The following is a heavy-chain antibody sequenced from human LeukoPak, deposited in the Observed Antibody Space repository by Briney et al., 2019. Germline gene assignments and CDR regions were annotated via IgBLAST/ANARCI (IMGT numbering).Heavy chain of an antibody. V-gene: IGHV4-31*03. CDR2: IYYSGST. J-gene: IGHJ4*02. D-gene: IGHD3-22*01. CDR3: ARVGTYYYDSSGYYANLDY. CDR1: GGSISSGVYY. Sequence: SEALSLTCTVSGGSISSGVYYWSWIRQHPGKGLEWIGYIYYSGSTYYNPSLKSRVTISVDTSKNQFSLKLSSVTAADTAVYYCARVGTYYYDSSGYYANLDYWGQGTLVTVSS.